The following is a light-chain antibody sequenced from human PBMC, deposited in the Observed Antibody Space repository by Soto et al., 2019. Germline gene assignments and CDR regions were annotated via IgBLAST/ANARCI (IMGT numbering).Light chain of an antibody. CDR2: GAS. CDR1: QSGSSSY. Sequence: EIVLSQSPGTLYLSPGERATLSCRASQSGSSSYLAWYQQKPGQAPRLLIYGASSRATGIPDRFSGSGSGTDFTLTISRLEPEDFAVYYCQQYGSSPPWTFGQGTKVDIK. V-gene: IGKV3-20*01. J-gene: IGKJ1*01. CDR3: QQYGSSPPWT.